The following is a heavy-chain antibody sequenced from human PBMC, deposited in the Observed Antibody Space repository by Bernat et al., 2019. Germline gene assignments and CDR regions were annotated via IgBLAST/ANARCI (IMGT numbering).Heavy chain of an antibody. D-gene: IGHD6-19*01. V-gene: IGHV3-53*02. CDR2: IYSGGNT. J-gene: IGHJ1*01. CDR1: GVTVSSSY. Sequence: EVQLVETGGDLIQPGGSLRLSCAASGVTVSSSYMSWVRQAPGKRLEWVSIIYSGGNTYYADDVKGRFIISRDNSKNKLYRQMNSLRAEDTAVYYCASALYSSGWYSAYFQHWGQGTLVTVFS. CDR3: ASALYSSGWYSAYFQH.